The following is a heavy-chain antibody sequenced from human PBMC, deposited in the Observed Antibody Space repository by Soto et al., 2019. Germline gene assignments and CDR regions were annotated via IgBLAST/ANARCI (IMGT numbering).Heavy chain of an antibody. V-gene: IGHV1-46*03. CDR2: INPSGGST. CDR1: GYTFTSYY. D-gene: IGHD6-13*01. Sequence: QVQLVQSGAEVKKPGASVKVSCKASGYTFTSYYMHWVRQAPGQGLEWMGIINPSGGSTSYAQKFQGRXXMXRXXSTRTVYMELSSLRSEDTAVYSCARGYSSIFPPDDWGQGTLVTVSS. J-gene: IGHJ4*02. CDR3: ARGYSSIFPPDD.